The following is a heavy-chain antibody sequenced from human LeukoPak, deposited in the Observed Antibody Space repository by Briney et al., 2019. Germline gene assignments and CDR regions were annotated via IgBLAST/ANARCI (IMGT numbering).Heavy chain of an antibody. Sequence: GGSLGLSCAASGFTFRNYGMHWVRQAPGKGLEWVSCISSSSSYMYYADSVKGRFTISRDNAKNSLYLQMNSLRAEDTAVYYCANTLGGAAAGRYYYGMDVWGQGTTVTVSS. CDR1: GFTFRNYG. CDR2: ISSSSSYM. D-gene: IGHD6-13*01. CDR3: ANTLGGAAAGRYYYGMDV. J-gene: IGHJ6*02. V-gene: IGHV3-21*01.